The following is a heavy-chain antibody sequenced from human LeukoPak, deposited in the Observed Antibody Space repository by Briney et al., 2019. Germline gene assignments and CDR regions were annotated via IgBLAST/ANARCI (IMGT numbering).Heavy chain of an antibody. CDR1: GGSISSGGYY. CDR3: AREGQQLVPPLDY. J-gene: IGHJ4*02. D-gene: IGHD6-6*01. V-gene: IGHV4-61*02. Sequence: SETLSLTCTVPGGSISSGGYYWSWIRQPAGKGLEWIGRIYISGSTNYNPSLESRVTISVDTSKNQFSLKLTSLTAADTAVYYCAREGQQLVPPLDYWGQGTLVTVSS. CDR2: IYISGST.